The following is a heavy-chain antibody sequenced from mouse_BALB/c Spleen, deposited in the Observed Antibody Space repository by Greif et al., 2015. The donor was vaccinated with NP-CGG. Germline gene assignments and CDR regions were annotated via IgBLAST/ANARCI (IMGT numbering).Heavy chain of an antibody. Sequence: VKLMESGAELVRPGVSVKISCKGSGYTFTDYAMHWVKQSHAKSLEWIGVISTYYGDASYNQKFKGKATMTVDKSSSTAYMELARLTSEDSAIYYCARERDYGYRMDYWGQGTSVTVSS. V-gene: IGHV1S137*01. CDR3: ARERDYGYRMDY. J-gene: IGHJ4*01. D-gene: IGHD1-2*01. CDR2: ISTYYGDA. CDR1: GYTFTDYA.